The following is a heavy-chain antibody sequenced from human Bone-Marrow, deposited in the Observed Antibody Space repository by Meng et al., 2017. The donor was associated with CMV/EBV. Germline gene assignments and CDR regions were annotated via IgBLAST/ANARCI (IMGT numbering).Heavy chain of an antibody. Sequence: GGSLRLSCAASGFTFSSYDMHWVRQATGKGLEWVSAIGTAGDTYYPGSVKGRFTISRENAKNSLYLQMNSLRAGDTAVYYCARVGPLYSSGWYFGKDYYGMDVSGQGTTVTFSS. CDR3: ARVGPLYSSGWYFGKDYYGMDV. J-gene: IGHJ6*02. V-gene: IGHV3-13*01. CDR1: GFTFSSYD. D-gene: IGHD6-19*01. CDR2: IGTAGDT.